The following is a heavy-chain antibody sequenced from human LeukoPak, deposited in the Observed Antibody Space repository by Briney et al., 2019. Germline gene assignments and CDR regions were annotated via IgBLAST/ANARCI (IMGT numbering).Heavy chain of an antibody. CDR2: FFYSGST. D-gene: IGHD6-19*01. V-gene: IGHV4-39*01. J-gene: IGHJ5*02. Sequence: SETLSLTCTVSGGSISSSSYYWGWIRQPPGKGLEWIGSFFYSGSTYYNPSLKSRVTISVDTSKNQFSLKLSSVAAADTAVYYCARQIRSSGWYPDHWGQGTLVTVSS. CDR3: ARQIRSSGWYPDH. CDR1: GGSISSSSYY.